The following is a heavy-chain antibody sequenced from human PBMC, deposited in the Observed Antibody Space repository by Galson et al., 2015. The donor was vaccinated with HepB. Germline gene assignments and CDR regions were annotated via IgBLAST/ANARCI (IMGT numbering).Heavy chain of an antibody. J-gene: IGHJ3*02. CDR2: IWYDGSNK. CDR1: GFTFGSYD. Sequence: SLRLSCAASGFTFGSYDMHWVRQAPGKGLEWVAVIWYDGSNKYYADSVKGRFTISRDNSKNTLYLQMDSLRAEDTAVYYCARGGYYSDTSTYYYYRFDAFDIWGQGTMVTVSS. CDR3: ARGGYYSDTSTYYYYRFDAFDI. D-gene: IGHD3-22*01. V-gene: IGHV3-33*01.